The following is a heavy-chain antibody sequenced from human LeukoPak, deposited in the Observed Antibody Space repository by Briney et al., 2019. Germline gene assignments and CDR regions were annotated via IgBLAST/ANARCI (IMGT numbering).Heavy chain of an antibody. CDR1: GGSISSSSYY. D-gene: IGHD3-3*01. CDR3: ATSTHDFWSGDY. V-gene: IGHV4-39*01. CDR2: IYYSGST. J-gene: IGHJ4*02. Sequence: SETLSLTCTVSGGSISSSSYYWGWIRQPPGKGLEWIGSIYYSGSTYYNPSLKSRVTISVDTSKNQFSLKLSSVTAADTAVYYCATSTHDFWSGDYWGQGTLATVSS.